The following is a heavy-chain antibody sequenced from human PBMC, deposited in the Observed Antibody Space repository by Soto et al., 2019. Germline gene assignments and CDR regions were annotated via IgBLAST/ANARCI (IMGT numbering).Heavy chain of an antibody. CDR2: IYYSGST. V-gene: IGHV4-59*01. J-gene: IGHJ4*02. Sequence: PSETLSLTCTVSGGSISSYYWSWIRQPPGKGLEWIGYIYYSGSTNYNPSLKSRVTISVDTSKNQFSLKLSSVTAADTAVYYCARATAMAVYLFDYWGQGTLVTVSS. CDR1: GGSISSYY. CDR3: ARATAMAVYLFDY. D-gene: IGHD5-18*01.